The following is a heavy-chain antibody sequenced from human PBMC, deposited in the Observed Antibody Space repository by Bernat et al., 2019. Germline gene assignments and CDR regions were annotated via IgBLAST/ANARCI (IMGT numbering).Heavy chain of an antibody. J-gene: IGHJ3*01. CDR3: ERTRGYGSGGSCYPDVFDF. CDR2: IWYGGSNT. D-gene: IGHD2-15*01. CDR1: GFTFSSYG. Sequence: QVQLEESGGGVVQPGGSLRLSCAASGFTFSSYGMHWVRQAPGKGLEWVAVIWYGGSNTYHADSVKGRLTISRDNSKNTLYLQMNSLRAEDTAVYYCERTRGYGSGGSCYPDVFDFWGQGTMVTVSS. V-gene: IGHV3-33*01.